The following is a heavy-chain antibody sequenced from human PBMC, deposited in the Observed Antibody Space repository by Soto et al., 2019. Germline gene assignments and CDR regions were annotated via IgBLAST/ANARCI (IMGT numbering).Heavy chain of an antibody. CDR1: GGSVSSGDYF. CDR3: ARSPNYYYYSFDV. CDR2: IYYSGST. Sequence: SETLSLTCTVSGGSVSSGDYFWSWLRQSPGKRLEWIAYIYYSGSTNYNPSLKSRATISVDTSKSQVSLTLTSMTAADAALYYCARSPNYYYYSFDVWGQGTAVTVSS. V-gene: IGHV4-61*08. D-gene: IGHD3-10*01. J-gene: IGHJ6*02.